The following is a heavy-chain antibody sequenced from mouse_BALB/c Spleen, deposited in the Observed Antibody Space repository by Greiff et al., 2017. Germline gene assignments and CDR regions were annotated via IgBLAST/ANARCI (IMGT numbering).Heavy chain of an antibody. J-gene: IGHJ4*01. D-gene: IGHD4-1*01. CDR1: GFSLTSYG. CDR2: IWAGGST. V-gene: IGHV2-9*02. Sequence: QVHVKQSGPGLVAPSQSLSITCTVSGFSLTSYGVHWVRQPPGKGLEWLGVIWAGGSTNYNSALMSRLSISKDNSKSQVFLKMNSLQTDDTAMYYCARGPQLTGTVDYWGQGTSVTVSS. CDR3: ARGPQLTGTVDY.